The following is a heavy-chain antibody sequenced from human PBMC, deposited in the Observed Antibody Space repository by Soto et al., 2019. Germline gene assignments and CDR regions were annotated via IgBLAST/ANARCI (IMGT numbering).Heavy chain of an antibody. Sequence: SETLSLTCTVSGGSISSSSYYWGWIRQPPGKGLEWIGSIYYSGSTYYNPSLKSRVTISVDTSKNQFSLKLSSVTAADTAVYYCARQGIRIAARLSDYWGQGTLVTVSS. V-gene: IGHV4-39*01. J-gene: IGHJ4*02. CDR2: IYYSGST. CDR1: GGSISSSSYY. CDR3: ARQGIRIAARLSDY. D-gene: IGHD6-6*01.